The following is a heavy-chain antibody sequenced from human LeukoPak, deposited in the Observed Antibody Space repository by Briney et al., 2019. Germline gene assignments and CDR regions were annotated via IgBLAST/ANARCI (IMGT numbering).Heavy chain of an antibody. Sequence: PGGSLRLSCAASGFTFNNFWMSWVRQAPGKGLEWVANLKPDGGEKYYVDSVKGRFTISRDNPKSSLYPQMNSLRAEDTAVYYCARSPDGFDLWGRGTLVTVSS. CDR3: ARSPDGFDL. CDR1: GFTFNNFW. V-gene: IGHV3-7*03. J-gene: IGHJ2*01. CDR2: LKPDGGEK.